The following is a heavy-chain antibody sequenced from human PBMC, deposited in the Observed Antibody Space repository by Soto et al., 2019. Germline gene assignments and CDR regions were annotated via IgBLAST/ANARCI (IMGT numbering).Heavy chain of an antibody. V-gene: IGHV4-39*01. J-gene: IGHJ4*02. CDR2: IYYSGST. CDR3: ARGDRAMVKYYFDY. CDR1: SSSISGGRYY. Sequence: PSRTHPPTVIVSSSSISGGRYYWSWIRQHPGKGLEWIGSIYYSGSTYYDPSLKSRVTMSVDTSKNQFSLKLSSVTAADTAVYYCARGDRAMVKYYFDYWGQGTLVTVSS. D-gene: IGHD5-18*01.